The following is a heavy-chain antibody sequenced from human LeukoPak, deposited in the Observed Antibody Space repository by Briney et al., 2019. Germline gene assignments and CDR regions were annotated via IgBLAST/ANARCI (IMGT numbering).Heavy chain of an antibody. CDR1: GNYW. V-gene: IGHV3-74*01. CDR2: INSDGSWT. J-gene: IGHJ6*02. CDR3: ARDLRLVDYGGNSNYYYGMDV. Sequence: GGSLRLSCAASGNYWMHWVRQAPGKGLVWVSHINSDGSWTSYADSVKGRFTISRDNSKNTLYLQMNSLRAEDTAVYYCARDLRLVDYGGNSNYYYGMDVWGQGTTVTVSS. D-gene: IGHD4-23*01.